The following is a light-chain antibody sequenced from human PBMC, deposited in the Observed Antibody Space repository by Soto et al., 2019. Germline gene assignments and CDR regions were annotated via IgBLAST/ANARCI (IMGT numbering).Light chain of an antibody. V-gene: IGKV1-12*01. J-gene: IGKJ5*01. CDR1: QSISTY. Sequence: DIQMTQSPSALSASVGDRVTITCRASQSISTYLEWFQQKPGKAPKLLIYGASSLQSGVPSRFSGSGSGTDFTLTISNLQPEDFATYYCQQANSFPISFGQGTRLEIK. CDR3: QQANSFPIS. CDR2: GAS.